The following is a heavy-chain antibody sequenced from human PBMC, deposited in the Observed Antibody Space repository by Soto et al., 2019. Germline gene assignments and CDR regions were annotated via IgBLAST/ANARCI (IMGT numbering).Heavy chain of an antibody. CDR2: IYWDDDK. J-gene: IGHJ4*02. CDR1: GFSLNARPVG. V-gene: IGHV2-5*02. CDR3: AHRAVINDNGNGGYFDY. D-gene: IGHD1-1*01. Sequence: QITLKESGPTRVKPTQTLTLTCTFSGFSLNARPVGVGWIRQPPGKALERLALIYWDDDKRYSPSLQSRLTIIKDTSNIQVVLTMPNMDPVDTAIYYWAHRAVINDNGNGGYFDYWGQGALVIVSS.